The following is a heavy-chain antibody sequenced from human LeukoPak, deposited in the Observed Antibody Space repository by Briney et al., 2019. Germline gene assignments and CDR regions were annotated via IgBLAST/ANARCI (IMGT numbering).Heavy chain of an antibody. D-gene: IGHD3-10*01. Sequence: PGGSLRLSCAASGFTFSNAWMSWVRQAPGKGLEWVSSISASGGSTNYADSVKGRFTISRDNSKNTVHLQMNSLRAEDTAVYYCAKVMKGSERLTMVRGVIIKTAGLYYMDVWGKGTTVTVSS. CDR2: ISASGGST. V-gene: IGHV3-23*01. CDR1: GFTFSNAW. J-gene: IGHJ6*03. CDR3: AKVMKGSERLTMVRGVIIKTAGLYYMDV.